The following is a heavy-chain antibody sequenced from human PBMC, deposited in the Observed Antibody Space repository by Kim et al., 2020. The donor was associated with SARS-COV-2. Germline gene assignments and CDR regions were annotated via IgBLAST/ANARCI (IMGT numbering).Heavy chain of an antibody. V-gene: IGHV3-21*01. J-gene: IGHJ1*01. Sequence: GGSLRLSCAASGFTFSTYTMSWVRKAPGKGLEWVSSISGDSSYIYYGDSVKGRFTISRDNAKNSLYLQMDRLRDEDTAVYYCTRDAAYTSSWSQPEYFQYWGQGTLVTVSS. D-gene: IGHD6-13*01. CDR2: ISGDSSYI. CDR1: GFTFSTYT. CDR3: TRDAAYTSSWSQPEYFQY.